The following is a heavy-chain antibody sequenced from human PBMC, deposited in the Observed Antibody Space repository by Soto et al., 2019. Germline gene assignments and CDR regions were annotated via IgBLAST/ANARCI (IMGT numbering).Heavy chain of an antibody. CDR3: ARGGKSGVPADLYSYYYYGMDV. V-gene: IGHV6-1*01. CDR2: TYYRSKWYN. J-gene: IGHJ6*02. Sequence: PSQTLSLTCAISGDSVSSNSAACNWIRQSPSRGLEWLGRTYYRSKWYNNYAVSVKSRITINPDTSKNQFSLQLNSVTPEDTAVYYCARGGKSGVPADLYSYYYYGMDVWGQGTTVTVSS. CDR1: GDSVSSNSAA. D-gene: IGHD2-2*01.